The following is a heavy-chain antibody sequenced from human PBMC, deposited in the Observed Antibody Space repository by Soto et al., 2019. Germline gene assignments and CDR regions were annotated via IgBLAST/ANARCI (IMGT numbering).Heavy chain of an antibody. Sequence: GGSLRLSCAASGFTFSSYSMNWVRQAPGKGPEWVSSISSSSSYIYYADSVKGRFTISRDNAKNSLYLQMNSLRAEDTAVYYCARGNCGGDCYGPATTYGMDVWGQGTTVTVSS. V-gene: IGHV3-21*01. CDR3: ARGNCGGDCYGPATTYGMDV. J-gene: IGHJ6*02. CDR2: ISSSSSYI. CDR1: GFTFSSYS. D-gene: IGHD2-21*02.